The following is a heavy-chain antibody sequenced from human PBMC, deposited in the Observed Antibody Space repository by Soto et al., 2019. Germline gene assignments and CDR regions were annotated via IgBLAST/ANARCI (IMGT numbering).Heavy chain of an antibody. D-gene: IGHD2-2*02. J-gene: IGHJ5*02. CDR3: ARGGCSSTSCYRRKNWFDP. V-gene: IGHV4-59*01. Sequence: PSETLSLTCTVSGGSISSYYWSWIRQPPGKGLEWIGYIYYSGSTNYNPSLKSRVTISVDTSKNQFSLKLSSVTAADTAVYYCARGGCSSTSCYRRKNWFDPWGQGTLVTVSS. CDR2: IYYSGST. CDR1: GGSISSYY.